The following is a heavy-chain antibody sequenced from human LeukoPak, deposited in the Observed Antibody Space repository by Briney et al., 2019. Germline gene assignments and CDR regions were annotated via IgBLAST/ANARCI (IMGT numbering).Heavy chain of an antibody. V-gene: IGHV4-59*01. J-gene: IGHJ6*02. CDR1: GGSISSYY. CDR3: ARDLGIAAAEKVYYGMDV. CDR2: IYYSGST. Sequence: SETLSLTCTVSGGSISSYYWSWIRQPPGKGLEWIGYIYYSGSTNYNPSLKSRVTISVDTSKNQFSLKLSSVTAADTAVYYCARDLGIAAAEKVYYGMDVWGQGTTVTVSS. D-gene: IGHD6-13*01.